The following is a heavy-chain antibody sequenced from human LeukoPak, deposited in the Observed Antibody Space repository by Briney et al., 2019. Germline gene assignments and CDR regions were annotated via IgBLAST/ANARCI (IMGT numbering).Heavy chain of an antibody. CDR3: ATTQMTSGSSWSY. CDR2: IYFSVST. CDR1: GGSISSSSYY. J-gene: IGHJ4*02. V-gene: IGHV4-39*01. D-gene: IGHD6-13*01. Sequence: SETLSLTCTVSGGSISSSSYYWGWIRQPPGKGLEWIGSIYFSVSTYYNPSLKSRVTISVDTSKNQFSLRLTSVSAADTAVYYCATTQMTSGSSWSYWGQGTLVTVSS.